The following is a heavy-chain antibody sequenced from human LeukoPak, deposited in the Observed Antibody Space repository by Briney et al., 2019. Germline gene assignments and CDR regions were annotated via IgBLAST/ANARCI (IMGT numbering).Heavy chain of an antibody. CDR2: ISAYNGNT. D-gene: IGHD2-2*01. V-gene: IGHV1-18*04. CDR1: GYTITSYG. CDR3: ARDLVVPAAIEGTPNWFDP. Sequence: ASVKVSCKASGYTITSYGISWVRQAPGQGLEWMGWISAYNGNTNYAQKLQGRVTMTTDTSTSTAYMELRSLRSDDTAVYYCARDLVVPAAIEGTPNWFDPWGQGTLVTVSS. J-gene: IGHJ5*02.